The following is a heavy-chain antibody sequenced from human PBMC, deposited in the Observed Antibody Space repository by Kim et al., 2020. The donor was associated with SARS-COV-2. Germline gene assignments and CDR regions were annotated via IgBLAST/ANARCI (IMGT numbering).Heavy chain of an antibody. CDR2: INHSGST. V-gene: IGHV4-34*01. CDR1: GGSFSDYY. D-gene: IGHD3-22*01. J-gene: IGHJ5*02. Sequence: SETLSLTCAVYGGSFSDYYWSWIRQPPGKGLEWIGEINHSGSTNYNPSLKSRVTISVDTSKNQFSLKLSSVTAADTAVYYCASFSGCLGFDPWGQGTLVTVSS. CDR3: ASFSGCLGFDP.